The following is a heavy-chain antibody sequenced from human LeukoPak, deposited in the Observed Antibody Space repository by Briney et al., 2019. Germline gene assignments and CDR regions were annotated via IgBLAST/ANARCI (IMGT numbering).Heavy chain of an antibody. CDR2: IYSGGST. J-gene: IGHJ4*02. CDR1: GFTVSSNY. Sequence: GGSLRLSCAASGFTVSSNYMSWVRQAPGKGLEWVSVIYSGGSTYYADSVKGRFTISRHNSKNTLYLQMNSLRAEDTAVYYCARDLADFWSGYYVWGQGTPVTVSS. CDR3: ARDLADFWSGYYV. D-gene: IGHD3-3*01. V-gene: IGHV3-53*04.